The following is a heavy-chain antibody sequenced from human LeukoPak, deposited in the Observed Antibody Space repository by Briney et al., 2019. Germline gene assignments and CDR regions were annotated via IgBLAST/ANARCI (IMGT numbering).Heavy chain of an antibody. Sequence: SETLSLTCTVSGGSISSYYWSWIRQPPGKGLEWIGYIYYSGSTNYNPSLKSRVTISVDTSKNQFSLKLSSVTAADTAVYYCARDTTYYYDSSGYYYVGYIDYWGQGTLVTVSS. CDR1: GGSISSYY. D-gene: IGHD3-22*01. CDR2: IYYSGST. CDR3: ARDTTYYYDSSGYYYVGYIDY. J-gene: IGHJ4*02. V-gene: IGHV4-59*01.